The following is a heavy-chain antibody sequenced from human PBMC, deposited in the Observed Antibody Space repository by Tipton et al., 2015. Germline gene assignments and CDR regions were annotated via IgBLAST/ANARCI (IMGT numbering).Heavy chain of an antibody. CDR2: ISASGSGT. Sequence: SLRLSCAASGFTFSSYAMSWVRQAPGKGLEWVSAISASGSGTYYTDSLKGRFTISRDNSRNTLYLQMNSLRAEDTAVYYCANILLWINVDYWGQGTLVTVSS. D-gene: IGHD2-2*03. CDR1: GFTFSSYA. CDR3: ANILLWINVDY. J-gene: IGHJ4*02. V-gene: IGHV3-23*01.